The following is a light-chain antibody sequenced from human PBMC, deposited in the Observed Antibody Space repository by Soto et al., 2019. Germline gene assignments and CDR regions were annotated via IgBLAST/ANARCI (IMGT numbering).Light chain of an antibody. CDR2: DTS. CDR3: QQYSNWPRT. CDR1: QSVSSD. J-gene: IGKJ1*01. V-gene: IGKV3-15*01. Sequence: EIVMAQSPATLSVSPGERATLSCGASQSVSSDLAWYQQKPGQAPRLLIYDTSARATGIPARFSGSGSGTEFTLTISSLQSEDFAVYYCQQYSNWPRTFGQGTKVQI.